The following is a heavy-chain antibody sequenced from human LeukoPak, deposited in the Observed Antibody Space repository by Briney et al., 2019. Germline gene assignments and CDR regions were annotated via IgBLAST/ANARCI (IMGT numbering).Heavy chain of an antibody. CDR1: GFIVSTNY. CDR2: IYSGGST. D-gene: IGHD3-10*01. CDR3: ARETGGSRPPYYFDY. J-gene: IGHJ4*02. V-gene: IGHV3-53*01. Sequence: PGGSLRLSCAASGFIVSTNYMNWVRQAPGKGLEWVSVIYSGGSTYYADSVKGRFTISRDNSKNTLYLQMNSLRAEDTAVYYCARETGGSRPPYYFDYWGQGTLVTVSS.